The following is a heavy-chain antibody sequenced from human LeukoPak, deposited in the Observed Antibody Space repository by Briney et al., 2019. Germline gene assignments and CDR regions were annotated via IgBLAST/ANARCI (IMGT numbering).Heavy chain of an antibody. CDR3: ARDPEPPSSSGPPYNWFDP. J-gene: IGHJ5*02. CDR1: GYTFTSYG. Sequence: SVKVSCKASGYTFTSYGISWVRQAPGQGLEWMGGIIPIFGTANYAQKFQGRVTITADESTSTAYMELSSLRSEDTAVYYCARDPEPPSSSGPPYNWFDPWGQGTLVTVSS. CDR2: IIPIFGTA. V-gene: IGHV1-69*13. D-gene: IGHD6-13*01.